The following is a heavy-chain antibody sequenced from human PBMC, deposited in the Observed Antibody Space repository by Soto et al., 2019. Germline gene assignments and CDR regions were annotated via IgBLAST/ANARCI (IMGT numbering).Heavy chain of an antibody. Sequence: PGGSLRLSCAASGFTFSSYGMHWVRQAPGKGLEWVAVIWYDGSSKYYADSVKGRFTISRDNSKNTLYLQMNSLRAEDTAVYYCAREGETNWFDPWGQGTLVTVSS. D-gene: IGHD2-21*01. J-gene: IGHJ5*02. CDR1: GFTFSSYG. CDR2: IWYDGSSK. CDR3: AREGETNWFDP. V-gene: IGHV3-33*01.